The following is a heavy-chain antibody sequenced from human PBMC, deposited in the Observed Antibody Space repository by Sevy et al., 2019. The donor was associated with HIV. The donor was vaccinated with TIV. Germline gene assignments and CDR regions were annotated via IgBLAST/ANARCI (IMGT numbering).Heavy chain of an antibody. CDR3: ARSGAKYYDGDGDDWLDP. Sequence: ASVKVSCKASAHRFTDYFMYWMRQAPGQGLEWMGWINPNNGDTKNAQTFQGRVTLNRNTSMSTADMELSRLTTDDTAVYYCARSGAKYYDGDGDDWLDPWGQGTLVTVSS. CDR1: AHRFTDYF. J-gene: IGHJ5*02. D-gene: IGHD3-22*01. CDR2: INPNNGDT. V-gene: IGHV1-2*02.